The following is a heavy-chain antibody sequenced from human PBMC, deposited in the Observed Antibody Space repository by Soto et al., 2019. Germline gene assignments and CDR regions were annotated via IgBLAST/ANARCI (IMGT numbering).Heavy chain of an antibody. J-gene: IGHJ4*02. D-gene: IGHD1-26*01. Sequence: QVHLVESGGGVVQPGRSLRLSCAASGFTFTSHAMHWVRQAPGRGLEWVAVISSDGVKESYADSVKGRFTISRDNSKNSLSLQMNSLRTDDTSVYYCARHQVGATASFDCWGQGTLVTVSS. CDR3: ARHQVGATASFDC. V-gene: IGHV3-30-3*01. CDR2: ISSDGVKE. CDR1: GFTFTSHA.